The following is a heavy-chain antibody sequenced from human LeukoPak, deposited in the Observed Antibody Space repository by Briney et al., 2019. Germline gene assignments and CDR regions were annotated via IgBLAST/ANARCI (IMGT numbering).Heavy chain of an antibody. Sequence: SETLSLTCTVSGGSISSSSSYWGWIRQPPGKGREWIVSIYYSGSTYYNPSLKSRVTISVDTSKNQFSLKLSSVTAADPAVYFCARHSSNNWFDPWGQGTLVTVSS. CDR2: IYYSGST. V-gene: IGHV4-39*01. CDR1: GGSISSSSSY. CDR3: ARHSSNNWFDP. J-gene: IGHJ5*02.